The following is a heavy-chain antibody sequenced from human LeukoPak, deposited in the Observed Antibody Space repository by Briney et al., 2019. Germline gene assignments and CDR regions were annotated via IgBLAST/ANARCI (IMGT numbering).Heavy chain of an antibody. D-gene: IGHD4-17*01. CDR3: ARAGSYRLTTTL. V-gene: IGHV4-59*01. CDR2: ISYSGST. CDR1: GGSISPYY. Sequence: SETLSLTCAVSGGSISPYYWMWIRQPPGKGLEWIGYISYSGSTSFNPSLKSRVTISLDTSTNQVSLKLSSVTAADTAVYYCARAGSYRLTTTLWGQGTLVTVSS. J-gene: IGHJ4*02.